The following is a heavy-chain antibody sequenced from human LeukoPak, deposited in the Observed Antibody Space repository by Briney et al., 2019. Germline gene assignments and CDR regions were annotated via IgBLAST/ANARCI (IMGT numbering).Heavy chain of an antibody. V-gene: IGHV4-59*11. CDR1: GGSISSHY. CDR3: ARGWELLGYYFDY. D-gene: IGHD1-26*01. Sequence: SETLSLTCTVSGGSISSHYWSWIRQPPGKGLEWIGYIYYSGSTNYNPSLKSRVTISVDTSKNQFSLKLSSVTAADTAVYYCARGWELLGYYFDYWGQGTLVTVSS. J-gene: IGHJ4*02. CDR2: IYYSGST.